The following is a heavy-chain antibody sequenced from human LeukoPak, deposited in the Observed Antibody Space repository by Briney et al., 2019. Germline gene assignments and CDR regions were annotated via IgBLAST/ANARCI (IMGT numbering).Heavy chain of an antibody. CDR3: AILIPSY. CDR2: ISYDGSKI. Sequence: GGSLRLSCAASGFTFSSYPLHWVRQAPGKGLEWVTLISYDGSKIYYADSVKGRFTISRDNSKNTLYLQMNSLRAEDTAVYYCAILIPSYWGQGTLVTVSS. V-gene: IGHV3-30-3*01. D-gene: IGHD2-2*02. CDR1: GFTFSSYP. J-gene: IGHJ4*02.